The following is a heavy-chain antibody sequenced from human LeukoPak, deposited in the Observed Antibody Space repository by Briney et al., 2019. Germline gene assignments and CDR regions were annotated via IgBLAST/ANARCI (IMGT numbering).Heavy chain of an antibody. CDR1: GFTFSSYE. D-gene: IGHD5-24*01. V-gene: IGHV3-48*03. CDR2: ISSGGSSI. Sequence: PGRSLRLSCTASGFTFSSYEMNWVRQAPGKGLEWTSYISSGGSSIYYADSVKGRFTISRDSAKNSPYLQMNNLRAEDTAVYYCARRMAAIGSYGMDVWGQGTTVTVSS. CDR3: ARRMAAIGSYGMDV. J-gene: IGHJ6*02.